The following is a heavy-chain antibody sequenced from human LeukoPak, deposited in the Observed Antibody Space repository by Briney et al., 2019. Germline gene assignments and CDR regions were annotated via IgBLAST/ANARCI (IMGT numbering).Heavy chain of an antibody. Sequence: ASVKVSCKVSGYTLTELPIHWVRQAPRKGLEWMGGFDPDDGETVYAQMFQGRVTMTGDTSSDTASMELSSLRSEDTVVYYCATGTSGSYYVGIVRPIDYWGQGTLVTVSS. CDR1: GYTLTELP. J-gene: IGHJ4*02. V-gene: IGHV1-24*01. CDR2: FDPDDGET. CDR3: ATGTSGSYYVGIVRPIDY. D-gene: IGHD1-26*01.